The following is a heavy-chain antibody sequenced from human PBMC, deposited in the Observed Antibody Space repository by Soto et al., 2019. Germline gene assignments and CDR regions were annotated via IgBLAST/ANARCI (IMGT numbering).Heavy chain of an antibody. V-gene: IGHV1-18*04. CDR3: ARQTYDFWSGPPDYGMDV. CDR2: ISAYNGNT. CDR1: GYTFTSYG. J-gene: IGHJ6*02. Sequence: ASVKVSCKASGYTFTSYGISWVRQAPGQGLEWMGWISAYNGNTNYAQKLQGRVTMTTDTSTSTAYMELRSLRSDDTAVYYCARQTYDFWSGPPDYGMDVWGQGTTVTVSS. D-gene: IGHD3-3*01.